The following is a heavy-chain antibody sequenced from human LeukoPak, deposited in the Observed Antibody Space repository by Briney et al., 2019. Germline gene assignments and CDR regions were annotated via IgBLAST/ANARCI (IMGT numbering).Heavy chain of an antibody. CDR2: ISGSAYYT. CDR3: AKHKVATKVKDY. CDR1: GFTFTAYA. V-gene: IGHV3-23*01. D-gene: IGHD3-22*01. Sequence: GGSLRLSCAASGFTFTAYAMSWVRQAPGKGLEWVSAISGSAYYTSYADSVKGRFTIPRDNSKNTLYLQMSSLGAEDTALYYCAKHKVATKVKDYWGQGTMVTVSS. J-gene: IGHJ4*02.